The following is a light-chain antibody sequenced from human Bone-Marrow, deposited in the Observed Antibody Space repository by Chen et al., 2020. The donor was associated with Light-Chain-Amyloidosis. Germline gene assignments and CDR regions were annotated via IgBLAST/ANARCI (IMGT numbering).Light chain of an antibody. Sequence: EILMTQSPATLSVSPGERATLSCRASQSVSSNLAWYQQKPGQAPRLILYGASTRATGIPARFSGSGSGTEFTLTISSLQSEDFAVYYCQQYNNWPPWTFGQGTKVEIK. CDR3: QQYNNWPPWT. J-gene: IGKJ1*01. CDR1: QSVSSN. V-gene: IGKV3-15*01. CDR2: GAS.